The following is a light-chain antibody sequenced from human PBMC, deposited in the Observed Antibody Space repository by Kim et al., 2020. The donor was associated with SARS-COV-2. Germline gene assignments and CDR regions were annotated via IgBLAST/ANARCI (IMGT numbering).Light chain of an antibody. Sequence: ASVGDRVTITCRASQDSTNNLAWYQQKPGKAPNLLIYAASALHSGVPSRFSGSGFGTEFSLTISSLQPEDSATYYCQQLHSYPLTFGQGTRLENK. V-gene: IGKV1-9*01. CDR3: QQLHSYPLT. CDR2: AAS. CDR1: QDSTNN. J-gene: IGKJ5*01.